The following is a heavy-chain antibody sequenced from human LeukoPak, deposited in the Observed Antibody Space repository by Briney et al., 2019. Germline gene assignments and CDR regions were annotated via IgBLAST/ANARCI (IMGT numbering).Heavy chain of an antibody. J-gene: IGHJ5*02. CDR1: GYSISSGYY. CDR2: IYHSGST. V-gene: IGHV4-38-2*01. D-gene: IGHD4-23*01. CDR3: ARRRGVVTPRLGWFDP. Sequence: SETLSLTCAVSGYSISSGYYWGWIRQPPGKGLEWIGSIYHSGSTYYNPSLKSRVTISVDTSKNQFSLKLSSVTAADTAVYYCARRRGVVTPRLGWFDPWGQGTLVTVSS.